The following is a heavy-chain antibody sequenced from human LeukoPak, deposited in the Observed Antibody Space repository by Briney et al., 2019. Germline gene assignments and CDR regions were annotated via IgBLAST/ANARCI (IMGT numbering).Heavy chain of an antibody. CDR2: ISWNSGSI. D-gene: IGHD3-16*02. V-gene: IGHV3-9*03. CDR3: AKGITFGGVIVPMAFDY. Sequence: PGGSLRLSCAASGFTFDDYAMHWVRQAPGKGLEWLSGISWNSGSIGYADSVKGRFTISRDNAKNSLYLQMNSLRAEDMALYYCAKGITFGGVIVPMAFDYWGQGTLVTVSS. CDR1: GFTFDDYA. J-gene: IGHJ4*02.